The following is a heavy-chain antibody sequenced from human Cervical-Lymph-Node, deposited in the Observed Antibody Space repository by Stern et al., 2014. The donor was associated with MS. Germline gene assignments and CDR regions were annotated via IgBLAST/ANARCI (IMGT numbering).Heavy chain of an antibody. Sequence: VQLVESGPGLVKPSQTLSLTCTVSGGSISSGGYYWSRIRQHPGMGLEWVGYINYSGSTYYNPSLKSRVTISVDTSKNQFSLKLSSVTAADTAVYYCARGTYYYDSSGYSYGMDVWGQGTTVTVSS. J-gene: IGHJ6*02. CDR1: GGSISSGGYY. V-gene: IGHV4-31*03. CDR2: INYSGST. CDR3: ARGTYYYDSSGYSYGMDV. D-gene: IGHD3-22*01.